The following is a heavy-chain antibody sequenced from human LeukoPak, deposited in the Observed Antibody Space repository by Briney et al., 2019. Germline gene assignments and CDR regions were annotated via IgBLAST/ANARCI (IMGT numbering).Heavy chain of an antibody. CDR1: GGSFSGYY. J-gene: IGHJ5*02. CDR3: ARADSFDYGSGSYRVWFDP. CDR2: INHSGST. V-gene: IGHV4-34*01. D-gene: IGHD3-10*01. Sequence: SETLSLTCAVYGGSFSGYYWSWIRQPPGKGLEWIGEINHSGSTNYNPSLESRVTISVDTSKNQFSLKLSSVTAADTAVYYCARADSFDYGSGSYRVWFDPWGQGTLVTVSS.